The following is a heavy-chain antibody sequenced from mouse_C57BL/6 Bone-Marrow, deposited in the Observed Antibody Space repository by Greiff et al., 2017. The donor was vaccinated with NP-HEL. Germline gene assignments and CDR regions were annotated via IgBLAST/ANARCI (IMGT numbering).Heavy chain of an antibody. D-gene: IGHD1-1*01. CDR1: GFNIKDYY. CDR3: ASRGFDYYGSTWFAY. J-gene: IGHJ3*01. V-gene: IGHV14-2*01. CDR2: IDPEDGET. Sequence: EVQLQESGAELVKPGASVKLSCTASGFNIKDYYMHWVKQRTEQGLEWIGRIDPEDGETKYAPKFQGKATITADPSSNTAYLQLSSLTSEDTAVYYCASRGFDYYGSTWFAYWGQGTLVTVSA.